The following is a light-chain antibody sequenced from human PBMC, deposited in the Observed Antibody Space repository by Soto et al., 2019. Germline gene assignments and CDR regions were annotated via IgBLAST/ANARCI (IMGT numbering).Light chain of an antibody. CDR1: QSVSSN. Sequence: EIVMTQSPATLSVSPGERATLSCRASQSVSSNLAWYQQKPGQSPWLLIYGASTRATGVPARFSGSGSGTEFTLTISSLQSEDFAVYYCQQYINLWTFGQGTKVEIK. V-gene: IGKV3-15*01. J-gene: IGKJ1*01. CDR3: QQYINLWT. CDR2: GAS.